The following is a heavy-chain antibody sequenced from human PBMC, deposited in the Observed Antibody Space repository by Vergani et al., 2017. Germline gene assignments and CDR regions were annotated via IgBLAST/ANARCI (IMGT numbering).Heavy chain of an antibody. CDR2: MNPQSGMR. CDR3: ARGGVAADGTPWNNWFDP. V-gene: IGHV1-8*01. D-gene: IGHD6-13*01. Sequence: QVQLVQSGAEVKKPGASVKVSCKASGYTFTSYDINWVRQARGQGLEWMGWMNPQSGMRGHGQKFQGRLSMSRNTSTSTAYMELSSLTSEDTALYYCARGGVAADGTPWNNWFDPWGQGTLVTVSS. J-gene: IGHJ5*02. CDR1: GYTFTSYD.